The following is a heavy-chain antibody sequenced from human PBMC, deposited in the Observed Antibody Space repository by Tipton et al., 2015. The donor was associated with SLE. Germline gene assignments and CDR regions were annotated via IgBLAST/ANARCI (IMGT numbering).Heavy chain of an antibody. J-gene: IGHJ5*02. D-gene: IGHD1/OR15-1a*01. CDR2: IKQDGSER. CDR3: ARDPRNKGLDP. Sequence: SLRLSCAASGFTFSSYDMDWVRQAPGKGLEWVASIKQDGSERYYVDSVKGRFTISRDNAKNSLYLQMNRLRDEDTAVYYCARDPRNKGLDPWGQGTLVIVSS. CDR1: GFTFSSYD. V-gene: IGHV3-7*01.